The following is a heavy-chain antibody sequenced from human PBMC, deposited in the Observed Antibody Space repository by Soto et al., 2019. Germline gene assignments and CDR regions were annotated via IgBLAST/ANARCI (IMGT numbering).Heavy chain of an antibody. CDR1: NGSIDGFY. D-gene: IGHD6-6*01. Sequence: SETLSLTCSVSNGSIDGFYWNWIRPSPEKGLEWIGQIYCSGSTIYSPSFKSRVTLSVDSSKSQVARRLTSVTAADTAVYFCARASCLSIYNWFAPRGQGILVTVSS. CDR2: IYCSGST. V-gene: IGHV4-59*01. CDR3: ARASCLSIYNWFAP. J-gene: IGHJ5*02.